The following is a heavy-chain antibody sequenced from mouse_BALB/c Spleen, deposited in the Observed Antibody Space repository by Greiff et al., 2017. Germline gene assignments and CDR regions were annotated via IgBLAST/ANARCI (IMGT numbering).Heavy chain of an antibody. CDR1: GYTFTSYV. Sequence: EVQLQQSGPELVKPGASVKMSCKASGYTFTSYVMHWVKQKPGQGLEWIGYINPYNDGTKYNEKFKGKATLTSDKSSSTAYMELSSLTSEDSAVYYCAKTARATPYYAMDYWGQGTSVTVSS. CDR2: INPYNDGT. J-gene: IGHJ4*01. D-gene: IGHD3-2*01. V-gene: IGHV1-14*01. CDR3: AKTARATPYYAMDY.